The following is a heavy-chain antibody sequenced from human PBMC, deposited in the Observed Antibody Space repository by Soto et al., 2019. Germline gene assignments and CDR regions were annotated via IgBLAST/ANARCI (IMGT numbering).Heavy chain of an antibody. V-gene: IGHV3-7*01. CDR2: IKQDGSEK. D-gene: IGHD3-3*01. CDR3: ARPTQTYYDFWSGRARLGWFDP. CDR1: GFTFSSYW. J-gene: IGHJ5*02. Sequence: GGSLRLSCAASGFTFSSYWMSWVRQAPGKGLEWVANIKQDGSEKYYVDSVKGRFTISRDNAKNSLYLQMNSLRAEDTAVYYCARPTQTYYDFWSGRARLGWFDPWGQGTLVTSPQ.